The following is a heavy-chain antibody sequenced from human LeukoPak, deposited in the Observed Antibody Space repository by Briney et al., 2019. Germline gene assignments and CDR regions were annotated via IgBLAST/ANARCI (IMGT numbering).Heavy chain of an antibody. CDR3: ARNAQVTRYFDY. CDR2: MNPNSGNT. V-gene: IGHV1-8*01. CDR1: GYTFSTYD. Sequence: GASVKVSCKASGYTFSTYDINWVRQATGQGLEWVGWMNPNSGNTGYAQKFQGRVTMTRNTSVSTAYMELSSLRSEDTAVYYCARNAQVTRYFDYWGQGTLVTVSS. D-gene: IGHD5-18*01. J-gene: IGHJ4*02.